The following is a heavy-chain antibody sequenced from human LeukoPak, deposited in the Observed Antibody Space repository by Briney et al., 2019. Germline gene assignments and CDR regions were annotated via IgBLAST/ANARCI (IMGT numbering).Heavy chain of an antibody. D-gene: IGHD6-13*01. V-gene: IGHV1-8*01. CDR1: GYTFTSYD. CDR3: ARDLQTGYSSSWYSNPLDY. J-gene: IGHJ4*02. Sequence: ASVKVSCKASGYTFTSYDINWVRQATGQGLEWMGWMNPNSGNTGHAQKFQGRVTITADKSTSTAYMELSSLRSEDTAVYYCARDLQTGYSSSWYSNPLDYWGQGTLVTVSS. CDR2: MNPNSGNT.